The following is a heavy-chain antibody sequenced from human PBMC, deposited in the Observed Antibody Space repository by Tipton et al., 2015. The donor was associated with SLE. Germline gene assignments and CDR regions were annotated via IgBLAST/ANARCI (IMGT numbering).Heavy chain of an antibody. CDR3: ARDLIQLRGYFDL. Sequence: TLSLTCAVSGYSISSGYYWGWIRQPPGKGLEWIGSIYHSGSTYYNPSLKIRVTISVDTSKNQFSLKLSSVTAADTAVYYCARDLIQLRGYFDLWGRGTLVTVSS. V-gene: IGHV4-38-2*02. CDR1: GYSISSGYY. J-gene: IGHJ2*01. CDR2: IYHSGST. D-gene: IGHD5-18*01.